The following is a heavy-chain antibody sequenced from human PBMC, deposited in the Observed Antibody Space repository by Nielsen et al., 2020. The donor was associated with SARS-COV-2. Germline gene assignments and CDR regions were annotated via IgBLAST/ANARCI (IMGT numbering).Heavy chain of an antibody. J-gene: IGHJ4*02. Sequence: ASVKVSCKASGYTFTGYYMHWVRQAPGQGLEWMGRINPNSGGTNYAQKFQGRVTMTRDTSISTAYMELSSLRSDDTAVYYCARDGQRYYGSGSYPDYWGQGTLVTVSS. CDR1: GYTFTGYY. V-gene: IGHV1-2*06. CDR2: INPNSGGT. CDR3: ARDGQRYYGSGSYPDY. D-gene: IGHD3-10*01.